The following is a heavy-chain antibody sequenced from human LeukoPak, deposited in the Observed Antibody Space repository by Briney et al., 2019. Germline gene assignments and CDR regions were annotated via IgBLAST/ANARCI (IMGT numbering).Heavy chain of an antibody. CDR3: ARDGAYSSSWPVAWFDP. V-gene: IGHV6-1*01. CDR1: GDSVSSNSAA. CDR2: TYYRSKWYN. J-gene: IGHJ5*02. Sequence: SQTLSLTCAISGDSVSSNSAAWNWIRQSPSRGLEWLGRTYYRSKWYNDYAVSVKSRITINPDTSKNQFSLQLNSVTPEDTAVYYCARDGAYSSSWPVAWFDPWGQGTLVTVSS. D-gene: IGHD6-13*01.